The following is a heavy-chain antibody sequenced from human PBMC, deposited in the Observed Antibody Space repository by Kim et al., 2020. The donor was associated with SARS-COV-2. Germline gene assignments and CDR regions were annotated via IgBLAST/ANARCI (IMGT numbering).Heavy chain of an antibody. V-gene: IGHV4-4*07. D-gene: IGHD4-4*01. Sequence: NPALKSRVTMSVDTSKNQFSLKLSSVTAADTAVYYCARERDYSNYYWFDPWGQGTLVTVSS. CDR3: ARERDYSNYYWFDP. J-gene: IGHJ5*02.